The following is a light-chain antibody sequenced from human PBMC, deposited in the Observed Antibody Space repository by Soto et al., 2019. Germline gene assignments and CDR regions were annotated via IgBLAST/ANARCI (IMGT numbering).Light chain of an antibody. V-gene: IGKV3-20*01. CDR3: HQYGSAPYT. J-gene: IGKJ2*01. CDR1: QSVSRNY. CDR2: GAS. Sequence: EIVLTQSPGTLSWSPGERATLSCRASQSVSRNYLAWYQQKPGQAPRLLIYGASNRATGIPDRFSGSGSGTDFTLTISRLEPEDFAVYYCHQYGSAPYTFGQGTKLEIK.